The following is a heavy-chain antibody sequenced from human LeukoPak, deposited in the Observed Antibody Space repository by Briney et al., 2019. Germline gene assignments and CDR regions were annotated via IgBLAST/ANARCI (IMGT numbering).Heavy chain of an antibody. CDR2: IYYSGST. V-gene: IGHV4-59*01. D-gene: IGHD4-23*01. J-gene: IGHJ6*02. Sequence: SETLSLTCTVSGGSISSYYWSWIRQPPGKGLEWIGSIYYSGSTNYNPSLKSRVTISVDTSKNQFSLKLSSVTAADTAVYYCARESTPHYYYYGMDVWGQGTTVTVSS. CDR1: GGSISSYY. CDR3: ARESTPHYYYYGMDV.